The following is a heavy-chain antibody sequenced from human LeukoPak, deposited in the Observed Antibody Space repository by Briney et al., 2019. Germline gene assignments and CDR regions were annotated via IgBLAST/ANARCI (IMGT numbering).Heavy chain of an antibody. D-gene: IGHD3-22*01. Sequence: GGSLRLSCAASGFTFSSYAMSWVRQAPGKGLEWVSAISGSGGSTYHADSVKGRFTISRDNSKNTLYLQMNSLRAEDTAVYYCAKDSIIVVVTNDAFDIWGQGTMVTVSP. V-gene: IGHV3-23*01. J-gene: IGHJ3*02. CDR3: AKDSIIVVVTNDAFDI. CDR1: GFTFSSYA. CDR2: ISGSGGST.